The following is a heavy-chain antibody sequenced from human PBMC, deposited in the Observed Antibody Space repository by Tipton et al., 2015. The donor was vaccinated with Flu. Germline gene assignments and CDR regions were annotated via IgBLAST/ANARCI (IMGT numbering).Heavy chain of an antibody. Sequence: SLRLSCAASGFTFSSYSMNWVRQAPGKGLEWVSSISSSSSYIYYADSVKGRFTISRDNAKNSLYLQMNSLRAEDTAVYYCARGEEQWLGSPFFDCWGQGTLVTVSS. J-gene: IGHJ4*02. CDR1: GFTFSSYS. D-gene: IGHD6-19*01. CDR2: ISSSSSYI. V-gene: IGHV3-21*04. CDR3: ARGEEQWLGSPFFDC.